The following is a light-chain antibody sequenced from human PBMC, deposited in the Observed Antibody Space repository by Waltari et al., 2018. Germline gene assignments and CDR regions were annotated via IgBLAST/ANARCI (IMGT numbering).Light chain of an antibody. CDR2: AAS. CDR3: QQYYNTPPWT. CDR1: QDIRFS. V-gene: IGKV1-NL1*01. J-gene: IGKJ1*01. Sequence: IQMTQSPSSLSAPVGDRVTITCRASQDIRFSLVWYQQKPGKAPKLLLFAASRLESGVPSRFSGSGSGTEYTLTISSLQPEDFATYYCQQYYNTPPWTFGQGTKVEIK.